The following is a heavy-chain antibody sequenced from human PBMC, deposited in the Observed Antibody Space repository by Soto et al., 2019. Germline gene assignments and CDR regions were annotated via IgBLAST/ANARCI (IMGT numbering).Heavy chain of an antibody. CDR2: ISSSGSTI. CDR1: GFTFSDYY. J-gene: IGHJ6*02. CDR3: ARDDGRRGDPSSGWYNYYYYYGMDV. V-gene: IGHV3-11*01. Sequence: QVQLVESGGGLVKPGGSLRLSCAASGFTFSDYYMSWIRQAPGKGLEWVSYISSSGSTIYYADSVKGRFTISRDNAKNSLYLQMNSLRAEDTAVYYCARDDGRRGDPSSGWYNYYYYYGMDVWGQGTTVTVSS. D-gene: IGHD6-19*01.